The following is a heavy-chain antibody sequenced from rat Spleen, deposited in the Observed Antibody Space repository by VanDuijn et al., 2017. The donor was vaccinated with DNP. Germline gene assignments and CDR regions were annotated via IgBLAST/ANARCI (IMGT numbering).Heavy chain of an antibody. J-gene: IGHJ4*01. D-gene: IGHD1-1*01. CDR3: ARSGGSYAMDA. CDR1: GYTFTDYI. V-gene: IGHV1-38*01. Sequence: VQLLQSGAALVKPGDSVKMSCKASGYTFTDYIIDWVKQSHGKSLEWIGYINPYSGGTKYNEKFKSKATLTVDKSSSTAYMEFSRLTSEDSAIYYCARSGGSYAMDAWGQGTSVTVSS. CDR2: INPYSGGT.